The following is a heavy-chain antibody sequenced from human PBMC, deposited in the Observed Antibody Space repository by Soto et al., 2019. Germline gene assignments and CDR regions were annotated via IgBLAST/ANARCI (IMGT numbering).Heavy chain of an antibody. D-gene: IGHD2-2*01. J-gene: IGHJ5*02. CDR2: IWYDGSNK. V-gene: IGHV3-33*01. CDR1: GFTFSSYG. Sequence: GGSLRLSCAASGFTFSSYGMHWVRQAPGKGLEWVAVIWYDGSNKYYADSVKGRFTISRDNSKNTLYLQMNSLRAEDTAVYYCAGEGGYCSSTSCYGWFDPWGQGTLVTVSS. CDR3: AGEGGYCSSTSCYGWFDP.